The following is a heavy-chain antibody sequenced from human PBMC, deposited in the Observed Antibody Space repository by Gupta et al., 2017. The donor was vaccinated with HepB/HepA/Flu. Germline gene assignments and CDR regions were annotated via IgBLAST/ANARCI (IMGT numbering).Heavy chain of an antibody. CDR3: TIHVDSGGSNKGWFGP. CDR1: GYSFPSYA. J-gene: IGHJ5*01. V-gene: IGHV1-3*01. CDR2: INGGNGNT. Sequence: QVQLVQSAAAVKEPGASVKVSCKASGYSFPSYAVHWLRQATGQRLEGMGWINGGNGNTKYSQKGEGRVTITRDTIATTDEIEQTRVGSEGRAVYYFTIHVDSGGSNKGWFGPGGQGTIVTVYS. D-gene: IGHD2-15*01.